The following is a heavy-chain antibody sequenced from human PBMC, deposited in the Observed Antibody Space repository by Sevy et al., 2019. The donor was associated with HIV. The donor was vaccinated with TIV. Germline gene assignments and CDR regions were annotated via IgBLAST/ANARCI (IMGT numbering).Heavy chain of an antibody. J-gene: IGHJ3*02. CDR1: GFTFSSYS. Sequence: GGSLRLSCAASGFTFSSYSMNWVRQAPGKGLEWVSSISSSSSYIYYAYSVKGRFTISRDNAKNSLYLQMNSLRAEDTAVYYCARDYGAYCGGDCYSADAFDIWGQGTMVTVSS. V-gene: IGHV3-21*01. D-gene: IGHD2-21*02. CDR2: ISSSSSYI. CDR3: ARDYGAYCGGDCYSADAFDI.